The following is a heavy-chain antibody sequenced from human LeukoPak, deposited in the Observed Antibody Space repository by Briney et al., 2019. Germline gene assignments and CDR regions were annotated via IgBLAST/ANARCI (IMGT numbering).Heavy chain of an antibody. CDR1: GFTFSSYA. V-gene: IGHV3-64*01. D-gene: IGHD1-20*01. CDR2: ISYHGVST. CDR3: ATGRLNNWNLPFAD. Sequence: GGSLRLSCAASGFTFSSYAMHWVRQAPGKGLEYVSAISYHGVSTYYAHSVKGRFTISRDNSRNTLYLRMGSLRAEDMAVYYCATGRLNNWNLPFADWGQGALVTVSS. J-gene: IGHJ4*02.